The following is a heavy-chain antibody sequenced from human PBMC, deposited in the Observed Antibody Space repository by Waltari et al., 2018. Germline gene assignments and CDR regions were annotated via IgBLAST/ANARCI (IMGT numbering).Heavy chain of an antibody. V-gene: IGHV4-34*01. J-gene: IGHJ6*03. CDR1: GGSFSGYY. CDR2: INHSGST. CDR3: ARGQGTHYYYYYYYMDV. Sequence: QVQLQQWGAGLLKPSETLSLTCAVYGGSFSGYYWSWIRQPPGKGLEWIGEINHSGSTNYNPSRKSRVTISVDTSKNQFSPKLSSVTAADTAVYYCARGQGTHYYYYYYYMDVWDKGTTVTVSS. D-gene: IGHD3-10*01.